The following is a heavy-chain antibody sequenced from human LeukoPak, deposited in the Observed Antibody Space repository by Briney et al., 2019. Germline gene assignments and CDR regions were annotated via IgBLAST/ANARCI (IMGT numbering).Heavy chain of an antibody. Sequence: ASVKVSCKASGYTFTGYYKHWVRQAPGQGLEWMGWINPNSGGTNYAQKFQGRVTMTRDTSISTAYMELSGLRSDDTAVYYCARAGASIAAAGTHWGQGTLVTVSS. CDR1: GYTFTGYY. D-gene: IGHD6-13*01. V-gene: IGHV1-2*02. CDR3: ARAGASIAAAGTH. CDR2: INPNSGGT. J-gene: IGHJ4*02.